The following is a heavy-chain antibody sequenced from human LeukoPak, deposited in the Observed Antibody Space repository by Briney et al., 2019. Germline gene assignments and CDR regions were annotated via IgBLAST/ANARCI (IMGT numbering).Heavy chain of an antibody. CDR2: ISIYNGNT. CDR3: ASPAKGAFFYYYMDV. V-gene: IGHV1-18*01. CDR1: GYTNPNYG. J-gene: IGHJ6*03. D-gene: IGHD3-3*01. Sequence: GASVKVSCKISGYTNPNYGVTWVRQAPGQGLEWMGWISIYNGNTQYAPRFQDRVTLTRDTSTTTVYMDLRSLTSDDTAAYYCASPAKGAFFYYYMDVWGKGTSVIVSS.